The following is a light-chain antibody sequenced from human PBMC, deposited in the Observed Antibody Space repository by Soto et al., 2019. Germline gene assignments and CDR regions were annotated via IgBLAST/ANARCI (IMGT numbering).Light chain of an antibody. CDR1: QGVRSY. V-gene: IGKV3-11*01. CDR3: QKHSNAST. CDR2: EAS. J-gene: IGKJ3*01. Sequence: EIVLTQSPASLSLSPGERVTLSCRASQGVRSYLAWYQQKPGQAPRLLIYEASTMPTGIPSRFSGSGSGTDFTLTINSLEPEDFAVYYCQKHSNASTFGPGTKVEI.